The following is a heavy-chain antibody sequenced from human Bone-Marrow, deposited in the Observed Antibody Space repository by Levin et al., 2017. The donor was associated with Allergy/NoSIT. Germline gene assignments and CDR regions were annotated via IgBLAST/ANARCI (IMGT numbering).Heavy chain of an antibody. CDR3: ARHALSFEQQLVLGGYFDY. V-gene: IGHV4-59*08. Sequence: GSLRLSCTVSGGSISSYYWSWIRQPPGKGLEWIGYIYYSGSTNYNPSLKSRVTISVDTSKNQFSLKLSSVTAADTAVYYCARHALSFEQQLVLGGYFDYWGQGTLVTVSS. CDR2: IYYSGST. D-gene: IGHD6-13*01. J-gene: IGHJ4*02. CDR1: GGSISSYY.